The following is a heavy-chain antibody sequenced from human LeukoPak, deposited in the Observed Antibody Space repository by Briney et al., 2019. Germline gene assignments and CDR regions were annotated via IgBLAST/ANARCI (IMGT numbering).Heavy chain of an antibody. J-gene: IGHJ4*02. D-gene: IGHD6-19*01. CDR3: ARYLSSGWYEVAGDY. V-gene: IGHV4-34*01. Sequence: SETLSLTCAVYGGSFSGYYWSWIRQPPGKGLEWIGEINHSGSTNYNPSLKSRVTISVDTSKNQFSLKLSSVTAADTAVYYCARYLSSGWYEVAGDYWGQETLVTVSS. CDR2: INHSGST. CDR1: GGSFSGYY.